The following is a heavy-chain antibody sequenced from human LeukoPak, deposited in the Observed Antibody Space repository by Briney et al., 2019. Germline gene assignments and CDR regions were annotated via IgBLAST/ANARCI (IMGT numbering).Heavy chain of an antibody. V-gene: IGHV3-23*01. Sequence: PGGSLRLSCAASGFTFSSYAMSWVRQAPGKGLEWVSGLSGSAYSTDYADSVKGRFTFSRDNSKNTLYLQMNSLRAEDTAVYYCAKGIAAAGRDYYGMDVWGQGTTVTVS. CDR2: LSGSAYST. J-gene: IGHJ6*02. D-gene: IGHD6-13*01. CDR1: GFTFSSYA. CDR3: AKGIAAAGRDYYGMDV.